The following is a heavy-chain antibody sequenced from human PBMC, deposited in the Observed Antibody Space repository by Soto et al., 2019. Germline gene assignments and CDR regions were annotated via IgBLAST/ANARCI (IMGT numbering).Heavy chain of an antibody. CDR3: ARGRGSGSYSGSVFDL. Sequence: SETLSLTCTVSGGSISSRDYFWSWIRQPQGKGLEWIGYISYSGSTFYNPSLKSRLTISIDTSKNQFSLKLSSVTAADTAVYYCARGRGSGSYSGSVFDLWGQGTLVTVSS. CDR1: GGSISSRDYF. J-gene: IGHJ4*02. CDR2: ISYSGST. D-gene: IGHD3-10*01. V-gene: IGHV4-30-4*01.